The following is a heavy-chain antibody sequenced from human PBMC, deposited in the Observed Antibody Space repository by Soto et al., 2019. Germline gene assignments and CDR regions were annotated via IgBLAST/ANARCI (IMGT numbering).Heavy chain of an antibody. CDR1: RFTFSNAW. Sequence: PGGSLRLSCATSRFTFSNAWMAWVRQAPGKGLEWVGRIKSIADGGTTNYAAPVKGRFSISRHDSENTLYLQMNSLRVEDTGIYYCHTPHGRNAFDIWGPGTVVTVSS. D-gene: IGHD2-8*01. CDR3: HTPHGRNAFDI. CDR2: IKSIADGGTT. V-gene: IGHV3-15*01. J-gene: IGHJ3*02.